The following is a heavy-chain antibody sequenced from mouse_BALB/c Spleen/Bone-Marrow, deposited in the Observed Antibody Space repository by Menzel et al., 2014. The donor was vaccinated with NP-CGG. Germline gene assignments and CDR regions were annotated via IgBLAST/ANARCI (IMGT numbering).Heavy chain of an antibody. Sequence: EVQGVESGGGLVQPGGSRKLSCAASGFTFSDYGMAWVRPAPGKGPEWVAFISNLAYSIYYADTVTGRFTISRENAKNTLYLEMSSLRSEDTAMYYCARDRGRYRYFDVWGAGTTVTVSS. CDR1: GFTFSDYG. J-gene: IGHJ1*01. D-gene: IGHD3-1*01. CDR3: ARDRGRYRYFDV. V-gene: IGHV5-15*02. CDR2: ISNLAYSI.